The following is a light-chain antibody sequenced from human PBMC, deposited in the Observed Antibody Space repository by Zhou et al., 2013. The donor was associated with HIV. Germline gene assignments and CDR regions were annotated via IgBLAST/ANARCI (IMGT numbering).Light chain of an antibody. V-gene: IGKV1D-12*01. CDR3: QHASSSPLT. Sequence: DIQMTQSPSSVSASVGDTVTLTCRASQGVDNWLAWYQQKPGTAPKVLISSGSRLHSGVPSRFSGSGSGTDFTLTIRGLQPEDFATYYCQHASSSPLTFGGGTKVEIK. CDR1: QGVDNW. J-gene: IGKJ4*01. CDR2: SGS.